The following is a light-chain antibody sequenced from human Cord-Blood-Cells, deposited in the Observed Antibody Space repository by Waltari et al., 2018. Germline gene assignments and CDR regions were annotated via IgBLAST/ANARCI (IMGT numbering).Light chain of an antibody. V-gene: IGKV3-15*01. J-gene: IGKJ1*01. Sequence: TLSCRSSQSVSSNLAWYQQKPGQAPRLLIYGASTRATGIPARFSGSGSGTEFTLTISSLQSEDFAVYYCQQYNNWPPWTFGQGTKVEIK. CDR1: QSVSSN. CDR3: QQYNNWPPWT. CDR2: GAS.